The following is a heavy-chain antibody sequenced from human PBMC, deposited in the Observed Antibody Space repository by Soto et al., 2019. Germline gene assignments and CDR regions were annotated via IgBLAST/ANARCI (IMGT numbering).Heavy chain of an antibody. D-gene: IGHD2-15*01. CDR1: GASFAGYY. V-gene: IGHV4-34*01. J-gene: IGHJ2*01. Sequence: QVQLQQWGAGLLKPSETLSLTCTVYGASFAGYYWTWLRQSPGKGLEWIGEVSHSGIAKYNPSLGSRAAISLDTPNNQFSLDPTSVTASDTAVYYCASYGGTSIWYFDIWGRGTLVSVSS. CDR2: VSHSGIA. CDR3: ASYGGTSIWYFDI.